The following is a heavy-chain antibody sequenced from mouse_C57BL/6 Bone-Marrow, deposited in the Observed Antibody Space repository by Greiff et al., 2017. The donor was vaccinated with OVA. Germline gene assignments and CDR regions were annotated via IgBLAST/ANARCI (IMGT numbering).Heavy chain of an antibody. V-gene: IGHV5-12*01. J-gene: IGHJ4*01. CDR2: ISNGGGST. D-gene: IGHD1-1*01. CDR1: GFTFSDYY. Sequence: DVQLVESGGGLVQPGGSLKLSCAASGFTFSDYYMYWVRQTPEKRLEWVAYISNGGGSTYYPDTVKGRFTISRDNAKNTLYLQMSRLKSEDTAMYYCARRTTVEAMDYWGQGTSVTVSS. CDR3: ARRTTVEAMDY.